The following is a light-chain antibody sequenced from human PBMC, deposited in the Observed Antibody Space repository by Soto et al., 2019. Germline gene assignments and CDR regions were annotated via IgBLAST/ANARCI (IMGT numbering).Light chain of an antibody. Sequence: EIVLTQSPGTLSLSPGERATLSCRASQSVSSSFIAWYQHKPGQAPRLLIYGASSRAAGIPARFSASGSGTDFTLTISDVQPEDFALYYCHQRQSWPRTFGQGTKVDIK. J-gene: IGKJ1*01. CDR2: GAS. CDR3: HQRQSWPRT. V-gene: IGKV3-20*01. CDR1: QSVSSSF.